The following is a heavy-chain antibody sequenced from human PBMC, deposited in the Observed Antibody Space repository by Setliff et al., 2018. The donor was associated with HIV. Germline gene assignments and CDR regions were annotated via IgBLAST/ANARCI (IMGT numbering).Heavy chain of an antibody. V-gene: IGHV3-49*03. CDR1: GFTFGDYP. Sequence: GGSLRLSCTTSGFTFGDYPMGWFRQAPGKGLEWVSFIRTKAYGGTTEYAASVEGRFSISRDDSKSIVYLQMNSLRTEDTAVYYCTRGGRPTDEYVWFDPWGQGTLLTVSS. CDR2: IRTKAYGGTT. CDR3: TRGGRPTDEYVWFDP. J-gene: IGHJ5*02. D-gene: IGHD4-17*01.